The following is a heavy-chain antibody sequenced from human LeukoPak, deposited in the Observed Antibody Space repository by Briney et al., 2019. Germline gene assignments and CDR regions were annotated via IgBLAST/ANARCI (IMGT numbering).Heavy chain of an antibody. CDR2: ISSSGSTI. Sequence: GGSLRLSCAASGFTFSSYEMNWVRQAPGKGLEWVSYISSSGSTIYYADSVKGRFTVSRDDAKKSLYLQMNSLRAEDTAVYYCAIVKYCSGGSCFAYDIWGQGTMVTVSS. CDR1: GFTFSSYE. J-gene: IGHJ3*02. D-gene: IGHD2-15*01. CDR3: AIVKYCSGGSCFAYDI. V-gene: IGHV3-48*03.